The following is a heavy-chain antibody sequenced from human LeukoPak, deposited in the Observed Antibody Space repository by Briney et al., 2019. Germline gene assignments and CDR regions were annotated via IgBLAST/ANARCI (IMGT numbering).Heavy chain of an antibody. CDR1: GYTFSGYY. CDR2: INPNSGGT. CDR3: AIVRIGVAGTSFDY. V-gene: IGHV1-2*02. Sequence: ASVKVSRKASGYTFSGYYIHWVRQVPGQGLEWMGWINPNSGGTNYAQKFHDRVNMTRDTSISTAYMEVSSLTSDDTAIYYCAIVRIGVAGTSFDYWGQGTLVTISS. J-gene: IGHJ4*02. D-gene: IGHD6-19*01.